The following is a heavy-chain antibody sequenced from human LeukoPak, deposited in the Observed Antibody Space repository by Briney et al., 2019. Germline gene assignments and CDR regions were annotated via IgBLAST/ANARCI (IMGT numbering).Heavy chain of an antibody. D-gene: IGHD6-13*01. J-gene: IGHJ4*02. CDR1: GGSISSYY. V-gene: IGHV4-59*05. Sequence: SETLSLTCTVSGGSISSYYWSWIRQPPGKGLEWIGSIYYSGSTYHNPSLKSRVTISVDTSKNQFSLKLSSVTAADTAVYYCARYQAAAGVDYWGQGTLVTVSS. CDR3: ARYQAAAGVDY. CDR2: IYYSGST.